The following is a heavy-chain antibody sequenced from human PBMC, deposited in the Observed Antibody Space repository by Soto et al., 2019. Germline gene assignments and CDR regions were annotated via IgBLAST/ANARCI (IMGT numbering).Heavy chain of an antibody. Sequence: PGEALKISGEGSGDSVTSYWSSWVRQMPGKGLEGRGRIDPSDSYTKYSPSFQGQVTISADKAISTVYLQWSSLQASDTAMYYCARHSREETGWTIRRLDYWGQATLVTVSS. J-gene: IGHJ4*02. V-gene: IGHV5-10-1*04. CDR1: GDSVTSYW. D-gene: IGHD3-22*01. CDR2: IDPSDSYT. CDR3: ARHSREETGWTIRRLDY.